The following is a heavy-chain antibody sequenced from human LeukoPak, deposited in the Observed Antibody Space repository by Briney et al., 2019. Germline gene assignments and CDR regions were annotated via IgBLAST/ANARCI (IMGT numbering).Heavy chain of an antibody. CDR3: ASPGAYY. V-gene: IGHV3-64*01. J-gene: IGHJ4*02. Sequence: GGSLRLSCAASGFTFSSYAMHWVRQAPGKGLEYVSAISSNGGSTYYANSVKGRFTISRDNSKNTQYLHMGSLRAEDMAVYYCASPGAYYWGQGTLVTVSS. CDR1: GFTFSSYA. CDR2: ISSNGGST.